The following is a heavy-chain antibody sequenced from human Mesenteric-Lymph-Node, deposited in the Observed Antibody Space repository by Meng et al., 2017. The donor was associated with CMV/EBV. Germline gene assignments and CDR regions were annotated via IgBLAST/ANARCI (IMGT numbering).Heavy chain of an antibody. V-gene: IGHV3-66*02. Sequence: GESLKISCAASGFTFSSYAMHWVRQAPGKGLEWVSVIYTGGGAYRADSVKGRFTISRDNSKNTVYLQMNSLRTDDTAVYYCARDGKWLLYEDYWGQGTLVTVSS. CDR3: ARDGKWLLYEDY. J-gene: IGHJ4*02. CDR2: IYTGGGA. CDR1: GFTFSSYA. D-gene: IGHD3-3*01.